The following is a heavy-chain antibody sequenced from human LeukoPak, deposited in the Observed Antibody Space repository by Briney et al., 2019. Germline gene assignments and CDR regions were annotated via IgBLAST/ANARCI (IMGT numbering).Heavy chain of an antibody. D-gene: IGHD2-2*02. V-gene: IGHV1-69*05. J-gene: IGHJ3*02. CDR1: GGTFSSYA. CDR2: IIPIFGTA. Sequence: SVKVSCKASGGTFSSYAISWVRQAPGQGLERMGGIIPIFGTANYAQKFQGRVTITTDESTSTAYMELSSLRSEDTAVYYCASPDCSSTSCYIRRTPNDAFDIWGQGTMVTVSS. CDR3: ASPDCSSTSCYIRRTPNDAFDI.